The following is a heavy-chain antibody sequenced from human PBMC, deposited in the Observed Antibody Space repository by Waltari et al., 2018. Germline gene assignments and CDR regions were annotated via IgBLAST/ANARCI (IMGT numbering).Heavy chain of an antibody. J-gene: IGHJ4*02. V-gene: IGHV3-74*03. Sequence: EVQLVESGGGLVQPGGSLRLSCAASGFSTDYWLDWVRQAPGKGLVWVSRMKTDGTSITSADSVKGRFTISRDSAKNTYYRQMNGLRAEDTAVYYCTTNPGYLGQGTLVTVSS. CDR3: TTNPGY. CDR2: MKTDGTSI. CDR1: GFSTDYW.